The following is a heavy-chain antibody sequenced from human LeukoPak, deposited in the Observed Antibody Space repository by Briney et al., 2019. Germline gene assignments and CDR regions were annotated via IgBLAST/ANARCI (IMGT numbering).Heavy chain of an antibody. CDR1: GDSISSSRYY. CDR2: IYTSGST. CDR3: ARDQGWFDP. J-gene: IGHJ5*02. Sequence: SETLSLTCTVSGDSISSSRYYWGWIRQPPGKGLEWIGRIYTSGSTNYNPSLKSRVTMSVDTSKNQFSLKLSSVTAADTAVYYCARDQGWFDPWGQGTLVTVSS. V-gene: IGHV4-39*07.